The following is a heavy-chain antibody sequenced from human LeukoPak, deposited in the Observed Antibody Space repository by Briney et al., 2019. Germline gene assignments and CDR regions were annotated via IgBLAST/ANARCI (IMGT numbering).Heavy chain of an antibody. Sequence: GGSLRLSCAASGFTFSSYAMSWVRQAPGRGLEWVSAISGSGGSTYYADSVKGRFTISRDNSKNTLYLQMNSLRAEDTAVYYCAKDYSGSYSKGAYFDYWGQGTLITVSS. CDR1: GFTFSSYA. J-gene: IGHJ4*02. V-gene: IGHV3-23*01. D-gene: IGHD1-26*01. CDR3: AKDYSGSYSKGAYFDY. CDR2: ISGSGGST.